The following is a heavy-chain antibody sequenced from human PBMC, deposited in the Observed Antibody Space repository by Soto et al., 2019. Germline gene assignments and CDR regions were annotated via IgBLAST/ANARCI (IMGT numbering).Heavy chain of an antibody. V-gene: IGHV3-48*01. CDR3: ARGPPSWAPRFDY. J-gene: IGHJ4*02. CDR1: GFTFSSYS. D-gene: IGHD1-26*01. Sequence: EVQLVESGGGLVQPGGSLRLSCAASGFTFSSYSMNWVRQAPGKGLEWVSYISSSSSTIYYADSVKGRVTISRDNAKNSLYQQMNSLRAEYTAVYYRARGPPSWAPRFDYWGQGTLVTVSS. CDR2: ISSSSSTI.